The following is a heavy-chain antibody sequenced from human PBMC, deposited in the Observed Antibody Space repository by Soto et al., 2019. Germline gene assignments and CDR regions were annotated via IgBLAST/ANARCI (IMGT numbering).Heavy chain of an antibody. J-gene: IGHJ4*02. CDR3: ANLASSDFGY. CDR2: IISGGGTT. Sequence: EVQLLESGGGLVQPGGSLSLSCAGSGFTLSTAGMSWVRQAPGKGLEWVSSIISGGGTTYYSDSVKGRFTISRDNFKNTLYLQMNSLRAEDTALYYCANLASSDFGYWGQGTLVTVSS. V-gene: IGHV3-23*01. D-gene: IGHD6-6*01. CDR1: GFTLSTAG.